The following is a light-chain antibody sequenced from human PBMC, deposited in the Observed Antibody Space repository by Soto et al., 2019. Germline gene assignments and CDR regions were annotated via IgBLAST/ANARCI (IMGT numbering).Light chain of an antibody. V-gene: IGKV3-15*01. CDR1: QSVSSN. Sequence: IVITQSPATLSVSPGERATLSRRASQSVSSNLAWYQQKPGQAPRLLIYGASTRATGIPARFSGSGSGTEFTLTISSLQSEDFAVYYCQQYNNWPRTFG. CDR3: QQYNNWPRT. J-gene: IGKJ1*01. CDR2: GAS.